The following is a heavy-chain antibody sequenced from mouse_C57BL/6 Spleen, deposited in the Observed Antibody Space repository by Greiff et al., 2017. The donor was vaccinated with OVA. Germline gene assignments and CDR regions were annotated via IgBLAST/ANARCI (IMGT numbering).Heavy chain of an antibody. CDR3: AKNTANWDDAMDY. D-gene: IGHD4-1*02. CDR1: GFSLTSYG. Sequence: VKVVESGPGLVQPSQSLSITCTVSGFSLTSYGVHWVRQPPGKGLEWLGVIWRGGSTDYNAAFMSRLSITKDNSKSQVFFKMNSLQADDTAIYYCAKNTANWDDAMDYWGQGTSVTVSS. J-gene: IGHJ4*01. V-gene: IGHV2-5*01. CDR2: IWRGGST.